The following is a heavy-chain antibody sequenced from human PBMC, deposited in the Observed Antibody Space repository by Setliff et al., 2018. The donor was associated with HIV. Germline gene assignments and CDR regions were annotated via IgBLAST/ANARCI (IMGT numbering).Heavy chain of an antibody. CDR2: ISSGGGFI. Sequence: GESLKISCAASGSTFSKYTVNWVRQAPGKGLEWVSSISSGGGFIYYADSVKGRFTIARDNAKDSLYLQMNNLRSEDTGVYFCARLNGATHDGFDIWGQGTKVTVSS. J-gene: IGHJ3*02. D-gene: IGHD2-8*01. CDR1: GSTFSKYT. V-gene: IGHV3-21*06. CDR3: ARLNGATHDGFDI.